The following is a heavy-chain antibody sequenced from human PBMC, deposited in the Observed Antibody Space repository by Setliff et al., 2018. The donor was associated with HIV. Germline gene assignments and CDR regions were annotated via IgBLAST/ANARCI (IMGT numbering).Heavy chain of an antibody. CDR1: GYTFTGYY. J-gene: IGHJ4*02. CDR3: ASLATPRWDY. Sequence: GASVKVSCKASGYTFTGYYMHWVRQAPGQGLEWMGWINPNSGGTNYAQKFQGRVTMTRDTSIRTAYMELSSLTSDDTAVYYCASLATPRWDYWGRGTLVTVLL. CDR2: INPNSGGT. V-gene: IGHV1-2*02. D-gene: IGHD1-26*01.